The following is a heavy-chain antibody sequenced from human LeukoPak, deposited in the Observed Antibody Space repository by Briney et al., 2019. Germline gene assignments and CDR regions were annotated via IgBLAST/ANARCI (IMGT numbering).Heavy chain of an antibody. J-gene: IGHJ4*02. Sequence: GGSLRLSCAASGFTFSSYGMNWVRQAPGKGLEWVSAISGSGGNTYYADSVKGRFTISRNNSKNTLYVQMNSLRAEDTAVYYYAKWGHCYDSSGNSLPGGFDYWGQGTLVTVAS. CDR2: ISGSGGNT. CDR3: AKWGHCYDSSGNSLPGGFDY. V-gene: IGHV3-23*01. CDR1: GFTFSSYG. D-gene: IGHD3-22*01.